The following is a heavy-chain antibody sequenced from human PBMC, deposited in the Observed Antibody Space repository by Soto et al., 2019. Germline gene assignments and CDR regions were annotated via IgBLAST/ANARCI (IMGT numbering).Heavy chain of an antibody. D-gene: IGHD3-10*01. CDR3: ARDYYGSGSYYNTPVAFDI. CDR2: IIPIFGTA. CDR1: GGTFSSYA. J-gene: IGHJ3*02. V-gene: IGHV1-69*06. Sequence: SVKVSCKASGGTFSSYAISWVRQAPGQGLEWMGGIIPIFGTANYAQKFQGRVTITADKSTSTAYMELSSLRSEDTAVYYCARDYYGSGSYYNTPVAFDIWGQGTMVTVSS.